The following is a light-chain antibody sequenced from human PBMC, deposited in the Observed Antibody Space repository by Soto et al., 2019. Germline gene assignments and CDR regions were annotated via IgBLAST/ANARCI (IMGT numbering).Light chain of an antibody. J-gene: IGKJ4*01. V-gene: IGKV3-15*01. Sequence: DIVMTQSPATLSVSPGERATLSCRASQSVSSNLAWYQQKPGQTPKLLIYVASTRATGIPARFSGSGSGTEFTLTISSLQSEDFAIYYCQRYNVWPLTFGGGTKVEFK. CDR2: VAS. CDR1: QSVSSN. CDR3: QRYNVWPLT.